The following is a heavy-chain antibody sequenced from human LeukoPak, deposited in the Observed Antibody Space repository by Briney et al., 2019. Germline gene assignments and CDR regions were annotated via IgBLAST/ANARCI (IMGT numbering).Heavy chain of an antibody. J-gene: IGHJ3*02. V-gene: IGHV3-7*01. D-gene: IGHD3-22*01. CDR2: IKQDGSEK. CDR1: GFTFSSYW. Sequence: PGGSLRLSCAASGFTFSSYWMNWVRQAPGKGLERVANIKQDGSEKYYVDSVKGRFTISRDNAKNSLYLQMNSLRAEDTAVYYCARRRSRGYKDDAFDIWGQGTMATVSS. CDR3: ARRRSRGYKDDAFDI.